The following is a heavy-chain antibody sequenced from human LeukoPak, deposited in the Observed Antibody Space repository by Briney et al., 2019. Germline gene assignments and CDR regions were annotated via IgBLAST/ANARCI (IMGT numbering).Heavy chain of an antibody. CDR3: ARARYGGYCSSTSCPYYYYGMDV. J-gene: IGHJ6*02. D-gene: IGHD2-2*01. CDR2: IYTSGNT. V-gene: IGHV4-4*07. Sequence: SETLSLTCTVSGGSISSYYWSWIRQPAGKGLEWIGRIYTSGNTNYNPSLKSRVTMSVDTSKNQFSLKLSSVTAADTAVYYCARARYGGYCSSTSCPYYYYGMDVWGQGTTVTVSS. CDR1: GGSISSYY.